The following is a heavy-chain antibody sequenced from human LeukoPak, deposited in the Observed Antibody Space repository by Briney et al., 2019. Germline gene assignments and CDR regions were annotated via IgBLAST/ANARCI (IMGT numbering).Heavy chain of an antibody. CDR2: ISGSGGST. V-gene: IGHV3-23*01. J-gene: IGHJ4*02. D-gene: IGHD6-13*01. Sequence: GGSLRLSCAASGFTFSSYAMSWVRQAPGKGLEWVSAISGSGGSTYYADSVKGRFTISRDNSKNTLYLQMNSLRAEDTAVYYCAKVGGLAAAGTLYYFDYWGQGTLVTVSS. CDR1: GFTFSSYA. CDR3: AKVGGLAAAGTLYYFDY.